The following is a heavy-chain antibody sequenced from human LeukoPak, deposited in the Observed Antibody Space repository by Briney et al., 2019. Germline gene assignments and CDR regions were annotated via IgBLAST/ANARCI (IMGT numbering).Heavy chain of an antibody. Sequence: SETLSLTCTVSGGSISSGGYYWSWIRQHPGKGLEWIGYIYYSGSTYYNPSLKSRVTISVDTSKNQFSLKLSSVTAADTAVYYCARVKSSWVVTAILSWFDPWGQGTLVTVSS. CDR3: ARVKSSWVVTAILSWFDP. CDR2: IYYSGST. J-gene: IGHJ5*02. V-gene: IGHV4-31*03. D-gene: IGHD2-21*02. CDR1: GGSISSGGYY.